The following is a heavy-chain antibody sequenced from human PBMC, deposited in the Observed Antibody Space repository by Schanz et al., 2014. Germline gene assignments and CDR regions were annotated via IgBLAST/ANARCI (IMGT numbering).Heavy chain of an antibody. CDR3: ARELRLEYYFDY. CDR2: ISPYNGKT. Sequence: QVQLVQSGGEVKKPGASVKVSCKASGYTFTSYVISWVRQAPGQGLEWMGWISPYNGKTNYAQKVQGRVTMTRDTSISTAYMELSSLRSDDTAVYYCARELRLEYYFDYWGQGTQVTVSS. D-gene: IGHD4-17*01. V-gene: IGHV1-18*04. J-gene: IGHJ4*02. CDR1: GYTFTSYV.